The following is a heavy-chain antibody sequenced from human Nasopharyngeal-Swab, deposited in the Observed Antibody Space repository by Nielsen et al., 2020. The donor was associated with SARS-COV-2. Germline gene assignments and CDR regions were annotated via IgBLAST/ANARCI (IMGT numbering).Heavy chain of an antibody. CDR1: GGSISSYY. CDR2: IYYSGST. D-gene: IGHD3-10*01. CDR3: ARLAGRSGWFDP. V-gene: IGHV4-59*01. Sequence: SETLSLTCTVSGGSISSYYWSWIRQPPGKGLEWIGYIYYSGSTNYNPSLKSRVTISVDTSKNQFSLKLSSVTAADTAVYYCARLAGRSGWFDPWGQGTLVTVSS. J-gene: IGHJ5*02.